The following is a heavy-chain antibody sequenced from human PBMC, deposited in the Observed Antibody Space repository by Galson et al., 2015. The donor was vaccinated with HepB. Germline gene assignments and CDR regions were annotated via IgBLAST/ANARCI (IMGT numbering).Heavy chain of an antibody. CDR1: GYTFSDYY. J-gene: IGHJ3*01. V-gene: IGHV1-2*02. CDR2: IKLNSGGT. CDR3: AREGFKNFWSGYYEGCDF. Sequence: SVKVSCKATGYTFSDYYMHWVRQAPGQGLEWMGWIKLNSGGTNYAQQFQGRVTMTRDTSISTAYMELRRLTSDDTAIYYCAREGFKNFWSGYYEGCDFWRQGT. D-gene: IGHD3-3*01.